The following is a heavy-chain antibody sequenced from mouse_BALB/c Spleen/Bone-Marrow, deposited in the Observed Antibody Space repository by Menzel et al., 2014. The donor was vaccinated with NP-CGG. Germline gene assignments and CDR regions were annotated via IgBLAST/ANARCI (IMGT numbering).Heavy chain of an antibody. J-gene: IGHJ2*01. Sequence: EVQLQQSGPELVKPGASVKMSCKASGYTFTSYVVHWVKQKPGQGLEWIGYINPYNDGTKYNEKFKGKATLTSDKSSSTAYMELSSLTSEDSAVYYCTRGLLRLGSDYWGQGTTLTVSS. CDR1: GYTFTSYV. V-gene: IGHV1-14*01. CDR2: INPYNDGT. CDR3: TRGLLRLGSDY. D-gene: IGHD1-2*01.